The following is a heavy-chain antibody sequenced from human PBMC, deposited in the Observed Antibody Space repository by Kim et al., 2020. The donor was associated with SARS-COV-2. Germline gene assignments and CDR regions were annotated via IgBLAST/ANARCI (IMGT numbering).Heavy chain of an antibody. CDR2: ISWNSDSI. V-gene: IGHV3-9*01. J-gene: IGHJ5*02. Sequence: GGSLRLSCVASGFTFDDHAMHWVRQAPGKGLEWVSGISWNSDSIAYADSVEGRFTISRDNAKNSLFLQMSSLRVEDTAFYYCVREIYYSGSGSFSSGTFSRRFDPWGHGTLVTVSS. CDR1: GFTFDDHA. CDR3: VREIYYSGSGSFSSGTFSRRFDP. D-gene: IGHD3-10*01.